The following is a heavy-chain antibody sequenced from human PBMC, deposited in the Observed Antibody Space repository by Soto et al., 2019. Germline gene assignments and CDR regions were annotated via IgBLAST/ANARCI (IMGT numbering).Heavy chain of an antibody. CDR3: GREGGVGAFDI. J-gene: IGHJ3*02. Sequence: PSETLSLTCSVSGGSISTYYWSWIRQPPGKGLEWIGYIYYIGTTNYNPSLKSRVTISVDTSKNKFSLKLSSVTAADTAVYYCGREGGVGAFDIWGQGTMVTVSS. V-gene: IGHV4-59*01. D-gene: IGHD1-26*01. CDR1: GGSISTYY. CDR2: IYYIGTT.